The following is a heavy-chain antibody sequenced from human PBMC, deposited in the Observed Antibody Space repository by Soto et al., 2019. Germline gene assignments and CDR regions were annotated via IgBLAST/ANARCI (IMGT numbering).Heavy chain of an antibody. CDR2: IYYSGST. D-gene: IGHD3-22*01. V-gene: IGHV4-39*01. CDR3: ARHLRVRSNWFDP. J-gene: IGHJ5*02. CDR1: GGSISSSSYY. Sequence: QLQLQESGPGLVKPSETLSLTCTVSGGSISSSSYYWGWIRQPPGKGLEWIGSIYYSGSTYYNPSLKSRVTISVDTSKNQFSLKLSSVTAADTAVYYCARHLRVRSNWFDPWGQGTLVTVSS.